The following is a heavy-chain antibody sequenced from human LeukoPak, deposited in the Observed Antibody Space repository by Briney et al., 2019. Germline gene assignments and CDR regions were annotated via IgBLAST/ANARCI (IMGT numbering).Heavy chain of an antibody. J-gene: IGHJ5*02. D-gene: IGHD3-10*01. CDR3: ARQTGGDFWSGYLPNYYGSGSYYAWFDP. Sequence: TSETLSLTCTVSGGSISSYYWSWIRQPPGKGLEWIGYIYTSGSTNYNPSLKSRVTISVDTSKNQFSLKLSSVTAADTAVYYCARQTGGDFWSGYLPNYYGSGSYYAWFDPWGQGTLVTVSS. CDR2: IYTSGST. CDR1: GGSISSYY. V-gene: IGHV4-4*09.